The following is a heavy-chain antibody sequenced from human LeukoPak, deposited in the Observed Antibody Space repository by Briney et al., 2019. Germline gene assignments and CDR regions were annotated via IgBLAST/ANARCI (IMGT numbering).Heavy chain of an antibody. V-gene: IGHV1-18*01. CDR3: ARTFPTPYYYDSRGYPRPFDY. Sequence: ASVKVSCKASGYTFTSSGISWVRQAPGQGLEWMGWISAYSGNTNYAQKLQGRVTMTTDTSTSTAYMELRSLRPDDTAVYYCARTFPTPYYYDSRGYPRPFDYWGQGTLVTVSS. J-gene: IGHJ4*02. CDR1: GYTFTSSG. CDR2: ISAYSGNT. D-gene: IGHD3-22*01.